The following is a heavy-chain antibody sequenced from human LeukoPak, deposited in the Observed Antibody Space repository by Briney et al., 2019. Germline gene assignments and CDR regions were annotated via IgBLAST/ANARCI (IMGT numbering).Heavy chain of an antibody. Sequence: SQTLSLTCAISGDSVSSNSAAWNWIRQSPSRGLEWLGRTYYRSKWYNDYAVSVKSRITINPDTSKNQFSLQLNSVTPEDTAVYYCAREAKVSGSYYTYFDYWGQGTLVTVSS. CDR1: GDSVSSNSAA. CDR3: AREAKVSGSYYTYFDY. V-gene: IGHV6-1*01. J-gene: IGHJ4*02. CDR2: TYYRSKWYN. D-gene: IGHD3-10*01.